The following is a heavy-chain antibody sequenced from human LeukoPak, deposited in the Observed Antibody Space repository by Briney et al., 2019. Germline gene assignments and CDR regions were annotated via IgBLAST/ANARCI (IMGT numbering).Heavy chain of an antibody. Sequence: ASVKVSCKASGYTFTTYYMHWVRQAPGQGLEWMGIITPSGGGTSYAQKFQGRVTMTRDTSTSTVYMELSSLRSEDTAVYYCARDGEVASSYGYYYYYMDVWGKGTTVTVSS. CDR1: GYTFTTYY. J-gene: IGHJ6*03. CDR2: ITPSGGGT. D-gene: IGHD5-18*01. V-gene: IGHV1-46*01. CDR3: ARDGEVASSYGYYYYYMDV.